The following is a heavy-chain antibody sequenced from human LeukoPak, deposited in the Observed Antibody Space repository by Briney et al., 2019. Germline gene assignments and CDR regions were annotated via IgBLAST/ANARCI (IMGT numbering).Heavy chain of an antibody. CDR2: IYYSGST. CDR3: ARGREYSSSWYALGY. V-gene: IGHV4-61*01. Sequence: SETLSLTCTVSGGSVTSGSYYWSWIRQPPGKGLEWIGYIYYSGSTNYNPSLKSRVTISVDTSKNQFSLKLSSVTAADTAVYYCARGREYSSSWYALGYWGQGTLVTVSS. CDR1: GGSVTSGSYY. D-gene: IGHD6-13*01. J-gene: IGHJ4*02.